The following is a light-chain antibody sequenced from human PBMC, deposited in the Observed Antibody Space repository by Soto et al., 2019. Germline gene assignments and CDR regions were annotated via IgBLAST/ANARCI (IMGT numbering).Light chain of an antibody. CDR2: WAS. CDR3: QQYYGAPLT. CDR1: QSVLYTSNNLNY. V-gene: IGKV4-1*01. J-gene: IGKJ4*01. Sequence: DIVMTQSPDSLAVSLGERATINCKSSQSVLYTSNNLNYLAWYQQKPGQPPKLLIYWASTRESGVPDRFSGSGSGTDFTLTIRSLQAEDVAVYYCQQYYGAPLTFGGGTKVEIK.